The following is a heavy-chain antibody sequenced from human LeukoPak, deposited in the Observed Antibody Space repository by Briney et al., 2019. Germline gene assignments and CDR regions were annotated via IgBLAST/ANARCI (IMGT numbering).Heavy chain of an antibody. D-gene: IGHD2-15*01. Sequence: SETLSLTCTVSGGSISSGSYYWSWIRQPAGKGLEWIGRIYTSGSTNYNPSLKSRVTISVDTSKNQFSLKLSPVTAADTAVYYCARDPAYCSGGNCPYPYYGMDVWGQGTTVTVSS. CDR3: ARDPAYCSGGNCPYPYYGMDV. CDR1: GGSISSGSYY. CDR2: IYTSGST. V-gene: IGHV4-61*02. J-gene: IGHJ6*02.